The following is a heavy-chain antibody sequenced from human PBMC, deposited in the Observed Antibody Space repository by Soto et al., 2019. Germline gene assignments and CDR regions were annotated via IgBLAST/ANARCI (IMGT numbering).Heavy chain of an antibody. CDR1: GGSISSGGYY. Sequence: SETLSLTCTVSGGSISSGGYYWSWIRPHPGKGLEWIVYINDSGSTYYNPTLKSRVTISVDTSKNQFSLKVSSVTAEDTSGYYYARAYSRALRGRNYDLDDWGQGTLVTVSS. CDR3: ARAYSRALRGRNYDLDD. V-gene: IGHV4-31*03. CDR2: INDSGST. J-gene: IGHJ4*02. D-gene: IGHD3-3*01.